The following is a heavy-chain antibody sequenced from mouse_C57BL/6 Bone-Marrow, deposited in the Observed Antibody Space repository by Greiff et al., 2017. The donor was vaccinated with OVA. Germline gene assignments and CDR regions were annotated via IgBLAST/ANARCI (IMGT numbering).Heavy chain of an antibody. Sequence: QVQLKESGPGLVAPSQSLSITCTVSGFSLTSYAISWVRQPPGKGLEWLGVIWTGGGTNYNSALKSRLSISKDNSKSQFFLKMNSLQTDDTARYYCARTITTVVATDWYFDVWGTGTTVTVSS. V-gene: IGHV2-9-1*01. D-gene: IGHD1-1*01. J-gene: IGHJ1*03. CDR3: ARTITTVVATDWYFDV. CDR1: GFSLTSYA. CDR2: IWTGGGT.